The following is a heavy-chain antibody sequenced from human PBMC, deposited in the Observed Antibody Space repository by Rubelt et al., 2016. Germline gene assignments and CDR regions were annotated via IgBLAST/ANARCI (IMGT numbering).Heavy chain of an antibody. D-gene: IGHD1-26*01. J-gene: IGHJ4*02. CDR2: ISWNSGTI. CDR3: AKGPGGATFDS. V-gene: IGHV3-9*01. CDR1: GFTFDDYT. Sequence: EVQLVESGGGLVQPGRSLRLSCAASGFTFDDYTMHWVRQAPGKGLEWVSGISWNSGTIGYADSVKGRFIISRDNAKNSLYLQMNSLRAEDTALYYCAKGPGGATFDSWGQGTLVTVSS.